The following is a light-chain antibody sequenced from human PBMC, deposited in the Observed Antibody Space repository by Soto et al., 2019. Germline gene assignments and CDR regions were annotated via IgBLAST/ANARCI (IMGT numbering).Light chain of an antibody. CDR1: SGHSSYA. V-gene: IGLV4-69*01. CDR2: LNSDGSH. Sequence: QSVLTQSPSASASLGASVKLTCTLSSGHSSYAIAWHQQQPEKGPRFLVKLNSDGSHIKGAGVPDRFSGSSSGAERYLTISSLQSEDEGDYYCQTWGAGIWVFGGGTKLTVL. CDR3: QTWGAGIWV. J-gene: IGLJ3*02.